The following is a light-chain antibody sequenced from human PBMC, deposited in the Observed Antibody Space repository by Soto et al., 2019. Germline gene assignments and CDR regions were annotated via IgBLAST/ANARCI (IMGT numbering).Light chain of an antibody. J-gene: IGLJ2*01. CDR2: EVS. Sequence: QSALIQPPSASGSPGQSVTISCTGTSSDVGGYNYVSWYQQHPGKAPKFLIFEVSRRPSGVPDRFSGSKSGNTASLTVSGLQADDEADYYCSSYAGSNNPVIFGGGTKLTVL. CDR1: SSDVGGYNY. CDR3: SSYAGSNNPVI. V-gene: IGLV2-8*01.